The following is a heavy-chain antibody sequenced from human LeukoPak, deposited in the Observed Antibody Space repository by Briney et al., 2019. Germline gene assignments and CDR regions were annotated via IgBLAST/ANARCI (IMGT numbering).Heavy chain of an antibody. Sequence: ASVKVSCKASGYTFTSYGISWVRQAPGQGLEWMGWISAYNGNTNYAQKLQGRVTMTTDTSTSTAYMELRSLRSDDTAVYYCARVPRYCSSTSCPFDPRGQGTLVTVSS. J-gene: IGHJ5*02. V-gene: IGHV1-18*01. CDR3: ARVPRYCSSTSCPFDP. CDR2: ISAYNGNT. CDR1: GYTFTSYG. D-gene: IGHD2-2*01.